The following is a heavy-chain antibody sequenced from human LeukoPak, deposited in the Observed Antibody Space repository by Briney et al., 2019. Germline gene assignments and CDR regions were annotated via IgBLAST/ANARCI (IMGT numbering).Heavy chain of an antibody. CDR3: ARRVSAASNWFDP. J-gene: IGHJ5*02. V-gene: IGHV4-59*01. Sequence: SETLSLTCTFSGDSISGYYWSWIRQPPGKGLEWIGYIYYSGSTNYNPSLKSRVTISVDTFKNQFSLKLSSVTAADTAVYYCARRVSAASNWFDPWGQGTLVTVSS. CDR2: IYYSGST. D-gene: IGHD2-2*01. CDR1: GDSISGYY.